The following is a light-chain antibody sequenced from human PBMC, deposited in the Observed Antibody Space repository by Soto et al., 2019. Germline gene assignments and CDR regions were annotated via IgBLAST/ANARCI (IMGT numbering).Light chain of an antibody. J-gene: IGKJ5*01. Sequence: EIVLTQSPGTLSLSPGERATLSCRASQSVSSSYLAWYQQKPGQAPRLLIYGTSSRATGIPDRFSGSGSGTDFNLTISRLEPEDGAVYFCPHDGGSPLVTFGPGTRLEIK. CDR2: GTS. V-gene: IGKV3-20*01. CDR3: PHDGGSPLVT. CDR1: QSVSSSY.